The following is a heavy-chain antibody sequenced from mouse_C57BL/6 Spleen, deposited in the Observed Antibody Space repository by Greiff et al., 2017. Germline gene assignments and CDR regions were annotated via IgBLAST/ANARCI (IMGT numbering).Heavy chain of an antibody. CDR2: ISSGGSYT. Sequence: EVHLVESGGDLVKPGGSLKISCAASGFTFSSYGMSWVRQTPDKRLEWVATISSGGSYTYYPDSVKGQFTISRDNAKNTLYLQMSSLKSEDTAMYYCARQERRYAMDYWGQGTSVTVSS. J-gene: IGHJ4*01. V-gene: IGHV5-6*01. CDR1: GFTFSSYG. CDR3: ARQERRYAMDY.